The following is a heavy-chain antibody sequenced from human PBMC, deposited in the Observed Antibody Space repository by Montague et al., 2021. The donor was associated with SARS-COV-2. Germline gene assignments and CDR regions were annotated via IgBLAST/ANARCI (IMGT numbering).Heavy chain of an antibody. D-gene: IGHD3-3*01. CDR1: GFTFSSYS. J-gene: IGHJ5*02. CDR3: ARDPSTIFGVVTLP. V-gene: IGHV3-21*01. CDR2: FSSSSSYI. Sequence: SLRLSCAASGFTFSSYSMNWVRQAPGKGLEWVSSFSSSSSYIYYADSVKGRFTISRDNAKNSLYLQMNSLRAEDTAVYYCARDPSTIFGVVTLPWGQGTLVTVSS.